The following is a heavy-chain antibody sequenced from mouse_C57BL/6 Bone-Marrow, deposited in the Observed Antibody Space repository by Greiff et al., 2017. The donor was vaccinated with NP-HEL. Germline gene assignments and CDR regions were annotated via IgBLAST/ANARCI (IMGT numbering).Heavy chain of an antibody. CDR1: GYTFTSYW. CDR3: AREGYGHWYFDG. V-gene: IGHV1-55*01. Sequence: QVQLQQPGAELVKPGASVKMSCKASGYTFTSYWITWVKQRPGQGLEWIGDIYPGSGSTNYNEKFKSKSTLTVDTSSSTAYMQLSSLTSEDYTVNYCAREGYGHWYFDGWGTGTTVTVSS. CDR2: IYPGSGST. D-gene: IGHD1-1*01. J-gene: IGHJ1*03.